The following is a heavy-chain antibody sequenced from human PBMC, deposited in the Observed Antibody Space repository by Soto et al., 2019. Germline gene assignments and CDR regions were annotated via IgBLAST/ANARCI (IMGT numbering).Heavy chain of an antibody. V-gene: IGHV3-21*01. CDR3: ARDYEGYCSGGSCYSTYYFDY. D-gene: IGHD2-15*01. Sequence: GGSLRLSCAASGFTFSSYSMNWVRQAPGKGLEWVSSISSSSSYRYYADSVKGRFTISRDNAKNSLYLQMNSLSAEDTAVYSCARDYEGYCSGGSCYSTYYFDYWGQGTLVTVSS. CDR1: GFTFSSYS. CDR2: ISSSSSYR. J-gene: IGHJ4*02.